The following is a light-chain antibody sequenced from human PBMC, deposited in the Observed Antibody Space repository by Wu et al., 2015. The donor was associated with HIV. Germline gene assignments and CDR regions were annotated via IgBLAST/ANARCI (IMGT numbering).Light chain of an antibody. CDR1: QSVSSSS. J-gene: IGKJ2*01. V-gene: IGKV3-20*01. CDR3: QHYGSSTYT. Sequence: EIVLTQSPGTLSLFPGERATLSCRASQSVSSSSLAWYQQKPGQAPRLLIYGASTRATGIPARFSGSGSGTDFTLTISRLEPEDFAVYYCQHYGSSTYTFGQGTKLEIK. CDR2: GAS.